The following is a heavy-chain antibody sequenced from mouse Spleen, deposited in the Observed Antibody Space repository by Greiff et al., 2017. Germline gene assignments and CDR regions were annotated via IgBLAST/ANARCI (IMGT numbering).Heavy chain of an antibody. CDR1: GYSITSGYD. J-gene: IGHJ2*01. V-gene: IGHV3-1*01. CDR2: ISYSGST. D-gene: IGHD2-4*01. Sequence: EVMLVESGPGMVKPSQSLSLTCTVTGYSITSGYDWHWIRHFPGNKLEWMGYISYSGSTNYNPSLKSRISITHDTSKNHFFLKLNSVTTEDTATYYCAREDYDGSFDYWGQGTTLTVSS. CDR3: AREDYDGSFDY.